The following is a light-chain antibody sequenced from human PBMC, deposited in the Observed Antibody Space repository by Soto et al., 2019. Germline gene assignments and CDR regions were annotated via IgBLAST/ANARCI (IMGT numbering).Light chain of an antibody. CDR3: QQYNNWPGT. CDR2: DVS. V-gene: IGKV1-9*01. Sequence: DIHLTPSPSFLSAFVGARVTITCRASQGISNYLAWYLQKPGKAPYLLISDVSSLERGVPSRFSGSGSGTEFTLTISSLQSEDFAVYYCQQYNNWPGTFGQGTKVDIK. J-gene: IGKJ1*01. CDR1: QGISNY.